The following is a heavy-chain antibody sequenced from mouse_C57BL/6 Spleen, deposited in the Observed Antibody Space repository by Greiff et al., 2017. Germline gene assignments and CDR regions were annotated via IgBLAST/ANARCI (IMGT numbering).Heavy chain of an antibody. Sequence: EVMLVESGGGLVQPGESLKLSCESNEYEFPSHDMSWVRQTPEKRLELVAAINSDGGSTYYPATMERRFIIARDNTKKTLYLQMSSLRSEDTAVYYCARQGGYYEFAYWGQGTLVTVSA. D-gene: IGHD2-3*01. CDR1: EYEFPSHD. CDR3: ARQGGYYEFAY. J-gene: IGHJ3*01. CDR2: INSDGGST. V-gene: IGHV5-2*01.